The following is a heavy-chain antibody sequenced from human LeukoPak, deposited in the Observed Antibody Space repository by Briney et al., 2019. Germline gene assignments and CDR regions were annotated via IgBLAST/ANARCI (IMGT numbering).Heavy chain of an antibody. Sequence: GGSLRLSCAASGFTFSSYWMAWVRQAPGKGLEWVANIMQDGSEKYYVDSVKGRFTISRDNGKNSLYLQMNSLRAEDTAVYYCATIKVRANNYDTDGFEYWGQGTLVTVSS. CDR2: IMQDGSEK. J-gene: IGHJ4*02. D-gene: IGHD3-10*01. V-gene: IGHV3-7*05. CDR3: ATIKVRANNYDTDGFEY. CDR1: GFTFSSYW.